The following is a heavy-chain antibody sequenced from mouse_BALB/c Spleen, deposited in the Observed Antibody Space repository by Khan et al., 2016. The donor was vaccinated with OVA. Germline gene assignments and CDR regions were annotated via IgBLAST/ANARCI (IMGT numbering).Heavy chain of an antibody. J-gene: IGHJ4*01. CDR2: ITYSGST. Sequence: EVQLQESGPGLVKPSQSLSLTCTVTGYSITSGYAWNWIRQFPGNKLEWMGYITYSGSTSYNPSLRSRISITRDTSKNQFFLQLNSVTTKDTATYYCARKNYYSDAMDYWGQGTSVTVSS. V-gene: IGHV3-2*02. D-gene: IGHD1-1*01. CDR3: ARKNYYSDAMDY. CDR1: GYSITSGYA.